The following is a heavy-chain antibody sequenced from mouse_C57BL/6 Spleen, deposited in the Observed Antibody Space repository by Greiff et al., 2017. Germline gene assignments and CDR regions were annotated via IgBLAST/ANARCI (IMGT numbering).Heavy chain of an antibody. D-gene: IGHD1-1*01. CDR3: ARWFYGSSYVGAMDY. Sequence: QVQLQQSGAELARPGASVKLSCKASGYTFTSYGISWVKQRTGQGLEWIGEIYPRSGNTYYNEKFKGKATLTADKSSSTAYMALRSLTSEDSAVYFCARWFYGSSYVGAMDYWGQGTSVTVSS. CDR1: GYTFTSYG. V-gene: IGHV1-81*01. J-gene: IGHJ4*01. CDR2: IYPRSGNT.